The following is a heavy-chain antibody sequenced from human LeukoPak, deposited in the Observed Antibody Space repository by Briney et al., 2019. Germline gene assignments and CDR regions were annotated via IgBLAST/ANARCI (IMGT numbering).Heavy chain of an antibody. D-gene: IGHD6-13*01. CDR2: INPNSGST. CDR1: GYTFTKYY. J-gene: IGHJ6*02. CDR3: VRDPLTTRVDMAAAGTSYYYGLDV. Sequence: ASVKVSCKASGYTFTKYYINWVRQAPGQGLEWMGIINPNSGSTTYAHKFQGRVTMTRYTSPSTGYLELRSLRSEDTAVYYCVRDPLTTRVDMAAAGTSYYYGLDVWGQGTTVTVSS. V-gene: IGHV1-46*01.